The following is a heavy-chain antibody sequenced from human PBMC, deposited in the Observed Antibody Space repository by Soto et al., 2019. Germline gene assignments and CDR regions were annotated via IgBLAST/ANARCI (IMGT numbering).Heavy chain of an antibody. V-gene: IGHV3-23*01. J-gene: IGHJ6*02. D-gene: IGHD6-13*01. CDR2: FGGSGASA. Sequence: EVQLLESGGRLVQPGGSLRLSCAASGFTFSSYAMNWVRQAPGQGLEWVSGFGGSGASASYADSVRGRFTISRDNYKNTLYLQMNNLRAEDTAVYYCAKDLMGYSSTPLYYYYAMDVWGQGTTVTVSS. CDR1: GFTFSSYA. CDR3: AKDLMGYSSTPLYYYYAMDV.